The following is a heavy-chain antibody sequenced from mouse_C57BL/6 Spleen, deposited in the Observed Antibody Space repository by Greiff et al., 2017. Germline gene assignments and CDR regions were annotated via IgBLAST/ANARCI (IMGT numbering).Heavy chain of an antibody. CDR2: FYPGSGSI. J-gene: IGHJ4*01. D-gene: IGHD2-4*01. CDR1: GYTFTEYT. CDR3: ARHEGYYDYDYYAMDY. V-gene: IGHV1-62-2*01. Sequence: VKLVESGAELVKPGASVKLSCKASGYTFTEYTIHWVKQRSGQGLEWIGWFYPGSGSIKYNEKFKDKATLTADKSSSTVYMELSRLTSEESAVXFCARHEGYYDYDYYAMDYWGQGTSVTVSS.